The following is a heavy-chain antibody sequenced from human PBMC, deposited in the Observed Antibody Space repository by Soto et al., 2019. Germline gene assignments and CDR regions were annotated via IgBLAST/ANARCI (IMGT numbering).Heavy chain of an antibody. J-gene: IGHJ6*03. V-gene: IGHV1-8*01. D-gene: IGHD3-10*01. CDR3: ARASDPPPDYYYYMDV. Sequence: DSLQVSGTPSGYTFTSYHINWVRQATRHGLEWMGWMNPNSGNTGYAQKFQGRVTMTRNTSISTAYMELSSLRSEDTAVYYCARASDPPPDYYYYMDVWGKGTTVTVSS. CDR1: GYTFTSYH. CDR2: MNPNSGNT.